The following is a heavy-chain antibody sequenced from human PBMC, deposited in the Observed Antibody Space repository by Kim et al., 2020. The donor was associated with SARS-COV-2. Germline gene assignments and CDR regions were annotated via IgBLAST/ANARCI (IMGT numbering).Heavy chain of an antibody. CDR1: GFTFSNSV. CDR2: ISGSGDDT. J-gene: IGHJ4*02. V-gene: IGHV3-23*01. CDR3: AKGGGVYRRLLDY. Sequence: GGSLRLSCAASGFTFSNSVMSWVRQAPGKGLEWVSCISGSGDDTYSADSVTWRFTISRANSKGTLHLQVNSMRAEDKAVYYCAKGGGVYRRLLDYWARGT. D-gene: IGHD3-16*01.